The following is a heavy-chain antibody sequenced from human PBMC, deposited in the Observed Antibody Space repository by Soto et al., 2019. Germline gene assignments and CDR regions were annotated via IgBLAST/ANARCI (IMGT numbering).Heavy chain of an antibody. CDR1: GFTVSSNY. CDR3: ARDRLYDSPYYYYGMDV. J-gene: IGHJ6*02. Sequence: GGSLRLSCAASGFTVSSNYMSWVRQAPGKGLGWVSVIYSGGSTYYADSDKGRFTISRDNSKNTLYLQMNSLRAEDTAVYYCARDRLYDSPYYYYGMDVWGQGTTVTVSS. V-gene: IGHV3-53*01. CDR2: IYSGGST. D-gene: IGHD3-3*01.